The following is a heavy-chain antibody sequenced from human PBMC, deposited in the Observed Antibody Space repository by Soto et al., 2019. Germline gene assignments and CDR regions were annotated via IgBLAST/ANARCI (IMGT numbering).Heavy chain of an antibody. CDR3: AKMERTQLWLMVQN. D-gene: IGHD5-18*01. CDR1: GASITNDAFF. J-gene: IGHJ4*02. V-gene: IGHV4-31*03. Sequence: SETLCLTCTVSGASITNDAFFWTWVRQHPEKGLEWLAYITYGGSIYYDPSLRSRLTVSIDKSKSQFSLNVRSVTAADTAVYYCAKMERTQLWLMVQNWGQGLPVTVSS. CDR2: ITYGGSI.